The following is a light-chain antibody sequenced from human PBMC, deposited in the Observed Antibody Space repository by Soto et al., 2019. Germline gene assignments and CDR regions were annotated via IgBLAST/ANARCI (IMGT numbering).Light chain of an antibody. CDR1: SSDVGGYNY. CDR2: DVS. Sequence: QSVLTQPASVSESPGQSITISCTGTSSDVGGYNYVSWYQQQPGKAPKLMIYDVSNRPSGVSNRFSGSKSGNTASLTISGLQAEDEADYYCSSYTSSSIYVFGTGTKLTVL. J-gene: IGLJ1*01. CDR3: SSYTSSSIYV. V-gene: IGLV2-14*01.